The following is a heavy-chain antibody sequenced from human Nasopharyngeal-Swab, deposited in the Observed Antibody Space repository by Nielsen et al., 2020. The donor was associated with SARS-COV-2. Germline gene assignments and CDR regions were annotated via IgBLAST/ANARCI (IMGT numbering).Heavy chain of an antibody. J-gene: IGHJ6*03. D-gene: IGHD5-18*01. CDR3: ARAEGYSYGPLIYYYYMDV. Sequence: WIRQPPGKGLEWVSYISSSGSTIYYADSVKGRFTISRDNAKNSLYLQMNSLRAEDTAVYYCARAEGYSYGPLIYYYYMDVWGKGTTVTVSS. CDR2: ISSSGSTI. V-gene: IGHV3-11*04.